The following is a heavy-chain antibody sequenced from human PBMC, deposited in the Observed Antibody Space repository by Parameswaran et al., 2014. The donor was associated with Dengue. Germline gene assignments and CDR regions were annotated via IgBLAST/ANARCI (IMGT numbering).Heavy chain of an antibody. Sequence: WIRQPPGKGLEWVAVISYDGSNKYYADSVKGRFTISRDNSKNTLYLQMNSLRAEDTAVYYCARDFRTPVVPAATLDYWGQGTLVTVSS. J-gene: IGHJ4*02. V-gene: IGHV3-30-3*01. CDR2: ISYDGSNK. D-gene: IGHD2-2*01. CDR3: ARDFRTPVVPAATLDY.